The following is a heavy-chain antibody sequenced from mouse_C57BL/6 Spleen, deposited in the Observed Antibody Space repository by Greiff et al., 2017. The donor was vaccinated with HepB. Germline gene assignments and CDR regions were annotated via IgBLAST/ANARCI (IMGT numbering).Heavy chain of an antibody. V-gene: IGHV1-50*01. J-gene: IGHJ4*01. Sequence: QVQLQQPGAELVKPGASVKLSCKASGYTFTSYWMQWVKQRPGQGLEWIGEIDPSDSYNNYNQKFKGKATLTVDTSSSTAYMQLSSLTSEDSAVYYCARKAPYAMDYWGQGTSVTVSS. CDR3: ARKAPYAMDY. CDR2: IDPSDSYN. CDR1: GYTFTSYW.